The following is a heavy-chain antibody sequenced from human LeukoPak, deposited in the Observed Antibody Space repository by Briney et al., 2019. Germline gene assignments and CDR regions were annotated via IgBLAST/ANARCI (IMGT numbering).Heavy chain of an antibody. CDR1: GGSISSYY. CDR2: IYYSGST. CDR3: ARASTMIVGTNNCYYGMDV. Sequence: SETLSLTCTVSGGSISSYYWSWIRQPPGKGLEWIGYIYYSGSTNYNPSLKSRVTISVDTPKNQFSLKLSSVTAADTAVYYCARASTMIVGTNNCYYGMDVWGQGTTVTVSS. D-gene: IGHD3-22*01. J-gene: IGHJ6*02. V-gene: IGHV4-59*01.